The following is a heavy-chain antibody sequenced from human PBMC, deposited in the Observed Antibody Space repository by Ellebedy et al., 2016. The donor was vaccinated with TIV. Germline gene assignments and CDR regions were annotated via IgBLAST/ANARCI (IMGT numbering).Heavy chain of an antibody. V-gene: IGHV4-59*01. D-gene: IGHD6-13*01. CDR1: AGSITSYY. Sequence: MPSQTLSLTCSLSAGSITSYYWNWIRQPPGKGLNWIGSIYYTGSTNYNPSLKSRVTISVDTSKNQFSLKQRSVTAADTAVYYCARVRAAAGMAHFDNWGQGTLVTVSS. CDR3: ARVRAAAGMAHFDN. J-gene: IGHJ4*02. CDR2: IYYTGST.